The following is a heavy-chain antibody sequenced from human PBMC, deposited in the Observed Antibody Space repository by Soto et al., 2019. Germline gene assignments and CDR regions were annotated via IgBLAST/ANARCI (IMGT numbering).Heavy chain of an antibody. J-gene: IGHJ4*02. Sequence: EVQLLESGGGLVQPGGSLRLSCVASGFSFSGFAMSWVRQAPGKGLVWVSSITGTGVSIYYADSVRGRFTISRDNSKNTRYLQMSSLRAEDTARYYCAKDSIPYSSSYDRDHWGRVALVTVSS. V-gene: IGHV3-23*01. D-gene: IGHD6-6*01. CDR2: ITGTGVSI. CDR1: GFSFSGFA. CDR3: AKDSIPYSSSYDRDH.